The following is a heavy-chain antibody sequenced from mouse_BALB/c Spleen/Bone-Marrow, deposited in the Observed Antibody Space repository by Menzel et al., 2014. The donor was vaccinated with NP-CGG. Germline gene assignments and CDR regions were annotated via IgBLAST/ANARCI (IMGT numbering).Heavy chain of an antibody. D-gene: IGHD2-4*01. J-gene: IGHJ3*01. CDR3: ARGDYGAFAY. CDR1: GCNIKDTY. Sequence: DVKLQESGAELVKPGASVKLSCTASGCNIKDTYMHWVKQRPEQGLEWIARIDPANGNTKYDPKFQGKATITADTSSNTAYLQRSSLTSEDTAVYYCARGDYGAFAYWGQGTLVTVSA. CDR2: IDPANGNT. V-gene: IGHV14-3*02.